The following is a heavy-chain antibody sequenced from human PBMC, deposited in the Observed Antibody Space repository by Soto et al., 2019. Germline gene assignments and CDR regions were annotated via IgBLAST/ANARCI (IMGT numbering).Heavy chain of an antibody. J-gene: IGHJ4*02. V-gene: IGHV4-39*01. CDR2: VYYSGRT. D-gene: IGHD5-18*01. Sequence: HPPPWVLVCIGSVYYSGRTYYNPSLESRVPISVDTSKSQFSLNLRSVTAADTAVYYCARQSSGYTYGGGFDYWGQGPLVTVYS. CDR3: ARQSSGYTYGGGFDY.